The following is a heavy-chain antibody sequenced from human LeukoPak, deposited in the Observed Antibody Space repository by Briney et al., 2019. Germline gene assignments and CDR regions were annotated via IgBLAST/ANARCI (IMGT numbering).Heavy chain of an antibody. CDR1: GFLISSYA. D-gene: IGHD1-14*01. J-gene: IGHJ4*02. V-gene: IGHV3-23*01. CDR3: AKDWASGNYFDY. CDR2: ISSGGTI. Sequence: PGGSLRLSCAASGFLISSYAMSWVRQAPGKGLEWFSAISSGGTIYSADSVKGRFTISRDNSKNTLYLQMNSLRAEDTAIYYCAKDWASGNYFDYWGQGTLVTVSS.